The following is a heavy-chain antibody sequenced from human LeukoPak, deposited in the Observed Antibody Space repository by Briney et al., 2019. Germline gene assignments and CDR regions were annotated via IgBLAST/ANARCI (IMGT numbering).Heavy chain of an antibody. J-gene: IGHJ5*02. CDR3: ARIGYSSSWYQPPVWFDP. CDR1: GYTFTSYD. V-gene: IGHV1-8*01. CDR2: MNPNSGNT. Sequence: VASVKVSCKASGYTFTSYDINWVRQATGQGLEWMGWMNPNSGNTGYAQKFQGRVTMTRNTSISTAYMELSSLRSEDTAVYYCARIGYSSSWYQPPVWFDPWGQGTLVTVSS. D-gene: IGHD6-13*01.